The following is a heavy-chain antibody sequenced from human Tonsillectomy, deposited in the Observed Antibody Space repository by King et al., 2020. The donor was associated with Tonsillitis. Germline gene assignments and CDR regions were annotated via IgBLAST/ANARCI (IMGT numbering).Heavy chain of an antibody. Sequence: VQLVESGSELKKPGASVKVSCKASGYTFTSDAMNWVRQAPGQGLEWMGWINTNTGNPTNAQGFTGRFVLSLDTSVRTAYLQISSLKAEDTAVYYWTRDLGRYCSSTSCYSVFGMDVWGQGTTCTVS. D-gene: IGHD2-2*01. CDR2: INTNTGNP. CDR3: TRDLGRYCSSTSCYSVFGMDV. CDR1: GYTFTSDA. J-gene: IGHJ6*02. V-gene: IGHV7-4-1*02.